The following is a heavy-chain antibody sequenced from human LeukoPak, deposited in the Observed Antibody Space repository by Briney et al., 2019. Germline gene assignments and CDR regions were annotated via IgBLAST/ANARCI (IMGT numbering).Heavy chain of an antibody. CDR2: IYTSGST. Sequence: PSETLSLTCTVSGGSMSSYYWSWIRQPAGKGLEWIGRIYTSGSTDYNPSLKSRVTMSVDTSTNQFSLKLSSVTAADTAVYYCARIGSGYDYDYWGQGTLVTVSS. J-gene: IGHJ4*02. D-gene: IGHD5-12*01. CDR3: ARIGSGYDYDY. V-gene: IGHV4-4*07. CDR1: GGSMSSYY.